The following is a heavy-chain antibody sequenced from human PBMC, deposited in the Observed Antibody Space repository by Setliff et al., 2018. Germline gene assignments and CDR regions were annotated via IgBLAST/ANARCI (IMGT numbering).Heavy chain of an antibody. CDR1: GYTFSNYG. CDR3: ALSSLSLCSGGNCPNAFDV. D-gene: IGHD2-15*01. CDR2: VTVYNGNT. V-gene: IGHV1-18*01. Sequence: ASVKVSCKASGYTFSNYGVTWVRQAPGQGLEWMGWVTVYNGNTKYAQNLQGRLTLTTDISTSTAYMELGSLTTDDTAMYFCALSSLSLCSGGNCPNAFDVWGQGTMVTVSS. J-gene: IGHJ3*01.